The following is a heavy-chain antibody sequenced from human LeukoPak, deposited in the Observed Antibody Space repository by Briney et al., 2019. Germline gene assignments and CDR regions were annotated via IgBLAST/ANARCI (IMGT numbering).Heavy chain of an antibody. Sequence: GGSLRLSCAASGFTFSSYAMNWVRQAPGKGLEWVSFIRSSSSYIYYADSVKGRFTISRDNAKNSLYLQMNSLRAEDTAVYYCARDRADGSGSYHDYWGQGTLVTVSS. J-gene: IGHJ4*02. CDR1: GFTFSSYA. CDR2: IRSSSSYI. V-gene: IGHV3-21*01. D-gene: IGHD3-10*01. CDR3: ARDRADGSGSYHDY.